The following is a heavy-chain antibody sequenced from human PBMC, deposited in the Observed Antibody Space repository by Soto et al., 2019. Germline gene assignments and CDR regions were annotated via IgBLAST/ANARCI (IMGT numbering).Heavy chain of an antibody. D-gene: IGHD4-17*01. J-gene: IGHJ5*02. Sequence: PSETLSLTCAVSGYSISSGYYWGWIRQPPGKGLEWIGSIYHSGSTYYNPSLKSRVTISVDTSKNQFSLKLSSVTAADTAVYYCATQVYRDYLGGNWFDPWGQGAQVTVSS. CDR3: ATQVYRDYLGGNWFDP. CDR2: IYHSGST. V-gene: IGHV4-38-2*01. CDR1: GYSISSGYY.